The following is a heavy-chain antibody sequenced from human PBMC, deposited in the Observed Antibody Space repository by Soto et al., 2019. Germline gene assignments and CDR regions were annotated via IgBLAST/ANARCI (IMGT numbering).Heavy chain of an antibody. CDR2: VYRNDDK. J-gene: IGHJ4*02. CDR3: AHSLLRYSYGYVRGWDY. CDR1: GFSLSTSGVG. D-gene: IGHD5-18*01. V-gene: IGHV2-5*01. Sequence: PTQTLKSTSASTGFSLSTSGVGVGWIRQPPGKALEWRPQVYRNDDKRDSPSLKSRHTITKDTSKNQVILTITKIDPVDTASDYCAHSLLRYSYGYVRGWDYCGQGTLVTVSS.